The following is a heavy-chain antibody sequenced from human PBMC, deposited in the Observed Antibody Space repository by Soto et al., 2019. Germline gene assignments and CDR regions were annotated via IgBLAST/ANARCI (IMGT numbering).Heavy chain of an antibody. CDR3: AKVRSWLQLQSLDY. CDR2: ISYDGSNK. J-gene: IGHJ4*02. V-gene: IGHV3-30*18. CDR1: GFTFSSYG. D-gene: IGHD5-12*01. Sequence: GGSLRLSCAASGFTFSSYGMHWVRQAPGKGLEWVAVISYDGSNKYYADSVKGRFTISRDNSKNTLYLQMNSLRAEDTAVYYCAKVRSWLQLQSLDYWGQGTLVTVSA.